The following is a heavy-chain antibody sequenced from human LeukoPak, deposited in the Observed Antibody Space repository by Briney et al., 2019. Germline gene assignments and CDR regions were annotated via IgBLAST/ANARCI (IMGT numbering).Heavy chain of an antibody. J-gene: IGHJ4*02. CDR3: AKSYYDSSGYRGDFDY. Sequence: PGGSLRLSCAASGFTFSNYAMHWVRQAPGKGLEWVAVISYDGSNKYYADSVKGRFTVSRDNSKNTLYLQMNSLRAEDTAVYYCAKSYYDSSGYRGDFDYWGQGTLVTVSS. CDR1: GFTFSNYA. CDR2: ISYDGSNK. V-gene: IGHV3-30*18. D-gene: IGHD3-22*01.